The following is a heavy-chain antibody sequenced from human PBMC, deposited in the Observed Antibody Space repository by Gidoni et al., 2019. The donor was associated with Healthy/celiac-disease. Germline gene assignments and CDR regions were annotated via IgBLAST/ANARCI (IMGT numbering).Heavy chain of an antibody. CDR2: INPSGGST. CDR1: GYTFTSYY. D-gene: IGHD3-16*01. V-gene: IGHV1-46*01. J-gene: IGHJ4*02. Sequence: QVQLVQSGAEVKKPGASVKVSCKASGYTFTSYYMHWVRQAPGQGLEWMGIINPSGGSTSYAQKFQGRVTMTRDTSTSTVYMELSSLRPEDTAVYYCARERGKVGGPALGFDYWGQGTLVTVSS. CDR3: ARERGKVGGPALGFDY.